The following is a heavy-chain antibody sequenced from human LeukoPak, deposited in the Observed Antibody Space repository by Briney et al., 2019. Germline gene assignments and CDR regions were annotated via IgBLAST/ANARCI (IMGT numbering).Heavy chain of an antibody. CDR1: GFTFSYNS. V-gene: IGHV3-48*04. Sequence: GGSLRLSCAASGFTFSYNSMNWVPQAPGKGLEWVSYISSSGSTIYYADSVKGRFTISRDNAKNSLYLQMNSLRAEDTAVYYCAELGITMIGGVWGKGTTVTISS. D-gene: IGHD3-10*02. CDR3: AELGITMIGGV. J-gene: IGHJ6*04. CDR2: ISSSGSTI.